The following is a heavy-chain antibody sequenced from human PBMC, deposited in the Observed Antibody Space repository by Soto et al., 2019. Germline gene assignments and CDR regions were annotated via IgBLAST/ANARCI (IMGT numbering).Heavy chain of an antibody. Sequence: SETLSLTCTVSGGSISNHYWSWIRQHPGKGLEWIGYIYYSGSTYYNPSLKSRVTISVDTSKNQFSLKLSSVTAADTAVYYCARVFASSVRGVINLSYYYYGMDVWGQGTTVTVSS. CDR2: IYYSGST. CDR1: GGSISNHY. J-gene: IGHJ6*02. D-gene: IGHD3-10*01. V-gene: IGHV4-59*06. CDR3: ARVFASSVRGVINLSYYYYGMDV.